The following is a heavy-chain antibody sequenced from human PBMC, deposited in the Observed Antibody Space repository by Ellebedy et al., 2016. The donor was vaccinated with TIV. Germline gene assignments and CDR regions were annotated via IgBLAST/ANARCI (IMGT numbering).Heavy chain of an antibody. CDR1: GFTFSWYW. J-gene: IGHJ4*02. V-gene: IGHV3-74*01. CDR2: INNDGTGT. CDR3: ARDRSMTPDS. Sequence: GESLKISXAASGFTFSWYWMHWVRQVPGKGLVWVSRINNDGTGTTYADSVKGRFTISRDNAKNTLYLQMNSLRAEDTAVYYCARDRSMTPDSWGQGSLVTVSS. D-gene: IGHD2/OR15-2a*01.